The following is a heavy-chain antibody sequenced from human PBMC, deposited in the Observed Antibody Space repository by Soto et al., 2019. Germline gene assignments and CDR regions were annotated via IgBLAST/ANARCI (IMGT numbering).Heavy chain of an antibody. CDR1: GDTFNFYS. CDR3: ATSYGSGYRAFDF. CDR2: VNPILSMS. D-gene: IGHD3-10*01. Sequence: QVQLVQSGAEVKRPGSSVKVSCKASGDTFNFYSINWVRQAPGLGLEWMGRVNPILSMSNYAQRFQGRVTMTADKSTSTAYTDLSGLRSEDTAIYYCATSYGSGYRAFDFWGQGALVTVSS. V-gene: IGHV1-69*04. J-gene: IGHJ4*02.